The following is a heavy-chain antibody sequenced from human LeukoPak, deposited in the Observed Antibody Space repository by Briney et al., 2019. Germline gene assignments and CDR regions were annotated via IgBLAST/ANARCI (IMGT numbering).Heavy chain of an antibody. V-gene: IGHV4-34*01. CDR3: ATKNWNYRFDP. Sequence: PPETLSLTCAVYGGSFSGYYWGWIRQPPGKGLEWIGEINHSGSTNYNPSLKSRVTISVDTSKNQFSLQLSSVTAADTAVYYCATKNWNYRFDPWGQGTLVTVSS. D-gene: IGHD1-7*01. J-gene: IGHJ5*02. CDR1: GGSFSGYY. CDR2: INHSGST.